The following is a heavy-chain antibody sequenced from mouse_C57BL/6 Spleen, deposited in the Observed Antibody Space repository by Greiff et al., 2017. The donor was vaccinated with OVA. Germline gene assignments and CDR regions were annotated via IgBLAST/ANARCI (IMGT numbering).Heavy chain of an antibody. CDR3: ARDANDGGYFDY. V-gene: IGHV7-1*01. D-gene: IGHD2-12*01. Sequence: EVKVVESGGGLVQSGRSLRLSCVTSGFTFSDFYMEWVRQAPGKGLEWIAASRNKANDYTTEYSASVKGRFIVSRDTSQSILYLQMNALRAEDTAIYYCARDANDGGYFDYWGQGTTLTVSS. CDR1: GFTFSDFY. J-gene: IGHJ2*01. CDR2: SRNKANDYTT.